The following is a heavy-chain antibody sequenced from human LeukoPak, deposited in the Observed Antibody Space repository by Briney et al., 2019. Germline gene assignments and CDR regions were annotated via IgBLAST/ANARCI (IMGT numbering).Heavy chain of an antibody. V-gene: IGHV5-51*01. Sequence: GESLKISCKGSGYSFTSYWIGWVRQMPGKGREWMGIIYPGDSDTRYSPSFQGQVTISADKSISTAYLQWSSLKASDTAMYYCARHVLAVADYYYYYYMDVWGKGTTVTVSS. CDR3: ARHVLAVADYYYYYYMDV. CDR1: GYSFTSYW. CDR2: IYPGDSDT. J-gene: IGHJ6*03. D-gene: IGHD6-19*01.